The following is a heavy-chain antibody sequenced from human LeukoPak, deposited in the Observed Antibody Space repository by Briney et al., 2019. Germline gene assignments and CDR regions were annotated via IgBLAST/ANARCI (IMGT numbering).Heavy chain of an antibody. V-gene: IGHV3-11*01. CDR1: GLTFSDYY. CDR2: INIGGTNT. Sequence: GGSLRFYCAASGLTFSDYYMSWIRQAPGKGLEWLSYINIGGTNTHYADSVKGRFTISRDNAKKSLYLEMTNLRAEDTAVYYCATDGAGFDTWGQGVLVTVSS. CDR3: ATDGAGFDT. J-gene: IGHJ5*02.